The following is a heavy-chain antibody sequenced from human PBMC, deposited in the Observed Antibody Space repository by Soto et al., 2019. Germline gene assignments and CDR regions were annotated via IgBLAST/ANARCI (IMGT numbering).Heavy chain of an antibody. Sequence: PSETLSLTCAVYGGSFSGYYWSWIRQPPGKGLEWIGEINHSGSTNYNPSLKSRVTISVDTSKNQFSLKLSSVTAADTAVYYCARGVPAAMGYDFWSGYYRPLDYFEYWGQGTLVTVSS. CDR2: INHSGST. J-gene: IGHJ4*02. CDR1: GGSFSGYY. V-gene: IGHV4-34*01. CDR3: ARGVPAAMGYDFWSGYYRPLDYFEY. D-gene: IGHD3-3*01.